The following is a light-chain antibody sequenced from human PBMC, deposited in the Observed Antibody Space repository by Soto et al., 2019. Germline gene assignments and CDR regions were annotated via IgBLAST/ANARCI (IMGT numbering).Light chain of an antibody. Sequence: QSVLTQSPSASASLGASVKLTCTLSSGHSSYAIAWHQKQPGKGPRYLMDLNNDGSHTKGDGIPDRFSGSSSGAERYLTISSLQSEDEADYYCQTWGTGIVVFGGGTKLTVL. CDR2: LNNDGSH. V-gene: IGLV4-69*01. J-gene: IGLJ2*01. CDR1: SGHSSYA. CDR3: QTWGTGIVV.